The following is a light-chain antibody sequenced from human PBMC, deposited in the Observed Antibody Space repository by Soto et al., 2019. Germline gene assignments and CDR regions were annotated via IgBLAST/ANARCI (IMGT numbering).Light chain of an antibody. J-gene: IGKJ1*01. CDR1: QSVTSNY. V-gene: IGKV3-20*01. Sequence: EIVLTQSPGTLSLSPGERATLSCRASQSVTSNYLAWYQQKPGQAPRLLIYGASNRATGIPDRFSGSGSGTDFTLTISRLEPADFAVYYCQQYGSSRTFGLGTKVENK. CDR3: QQYGSSRT. CDR2: GAS.